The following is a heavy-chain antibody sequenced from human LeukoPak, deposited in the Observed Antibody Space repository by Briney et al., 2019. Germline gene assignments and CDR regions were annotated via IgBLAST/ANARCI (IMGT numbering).Heavy chain of an antibody. CDR2: INWNGGST. J-gene: IGHJ4*02. Sequence: GGSLRLSCAASGFTFDDYGMSWVRQAPGKGLEWVSGINWNGGSTGYADSVKGRFTISGDNAKNSLYLQMNSLRAEDTALYYCARGEDYYGSGSGAYFDYWGQGTLVTVSS. CDR3: ARGEDYYGSGSGAYFDY. V-gene: IGHV3-20*04. D-gene: IGHD3-10*01. CDR1: GFTFDDYG.